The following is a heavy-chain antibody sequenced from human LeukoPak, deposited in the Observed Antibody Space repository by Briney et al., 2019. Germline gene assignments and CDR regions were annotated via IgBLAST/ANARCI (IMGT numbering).Heavy chain of an antibody. J-gene: IGHJ3*02. Sequence: SETLSLTCAVSGYSISSGYYWGWIRQPPGKGLEWIGSIYHSGSTYYNPSLKSRVTISVDTSKNQFSLKLSPVTAADTAVYYCARHTGDSDAFDIWGQGTMVTVSS. CDR3: ARHTGDSDAFDI. CDR1: GYSISSGYY. V-gene: IGHV4-38-2*01. CDR2: IYHSGST. D-gene: IGHD4-17*01.